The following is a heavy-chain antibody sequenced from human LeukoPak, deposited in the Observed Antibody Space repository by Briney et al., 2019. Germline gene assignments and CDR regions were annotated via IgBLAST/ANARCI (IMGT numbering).Heavy chain of an antibody. Sequence: KPSETLSLTCTVSGGSICSSSYFWGWLRQPPGKGLEWIGTIYYTGSTYYNPSLKSRVTISLDTSKNQFSLKLSSVTAADTAVYYCARDLRGSRYYFDYWGQGTLVTVSS. CDR3: ARDLRGSRYYFDY. CDR1: GGSICSSSYF. J-gene: IGHJ4*02. V-gene: IGHV4-39*07. CDR2: IYYTGST. D-gene: IGHD1-26*01.